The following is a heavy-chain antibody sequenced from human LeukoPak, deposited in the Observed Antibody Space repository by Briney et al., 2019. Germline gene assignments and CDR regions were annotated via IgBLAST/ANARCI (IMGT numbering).Heavy chain of an antibody. CDR3: ARVNSSGWYRSFDY. CDR1: GGSISSGDYY. Sequence: SQTLSLTCTVSGGSISSGDYYWSWIRQPPGKGLEWIGYIYYSGSTYYNPSLKSRVTISVDTSKNQFSLKLSSVTAADTAVYYCARVNSSGWYRSFDYWGQGTLVTVSS. D-gene: IGHD6-19*01. J-gene: IGHJ4*02. V-gene: IGHV4-30-4*01. CDR2: IYYSGST.